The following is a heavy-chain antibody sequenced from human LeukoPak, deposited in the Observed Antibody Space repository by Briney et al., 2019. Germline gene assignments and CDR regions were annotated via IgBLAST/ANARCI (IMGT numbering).Heavy chain of an antibody. D-gene: IGHD2-15*01. Sequence: ASVQVSCKASGYTFSGYDINWVRQAPGQGLEWMGWMNPNSGNTGYTQKFQGRVTMTRNTSISTAYMELSSLRSEDTAVYYCARAPSYCTSGSCYYYYGLDVWGQGTTVTVSS. J-gene: IGHJ6*02. CDR1: GYTFSGYD. CDR2: MNPNSGNT. CDR3: ARAPSYCTSGSCYYYYGLDV. V-gene: IGHV1-8*01.